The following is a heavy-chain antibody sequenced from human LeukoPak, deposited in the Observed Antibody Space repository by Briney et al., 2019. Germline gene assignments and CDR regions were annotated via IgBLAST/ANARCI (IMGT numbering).Heavy chain of an antibody. V-gene: IGHV3-48*01. Sequence: GGSLTLSCAACGFTFRSYSMNGVRQATARGREGVSYISSSSTIYYADSVKGRFTISRDNAKNSLYLQMNSLRAEDTAVYYCAKAWGYHFASGSSYLDYWGQGTLVTVSS. CDR2: ISSSSTI. CDR3: AKAWGYHFASGSSYLDY. D-gene: IGHD3-10*01. CDR1: GFTFRSYS. J-gene: IGHJ4*02.